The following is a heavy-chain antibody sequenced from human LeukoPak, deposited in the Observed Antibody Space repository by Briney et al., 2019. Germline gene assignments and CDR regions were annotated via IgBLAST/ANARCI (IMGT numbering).Heavy chain of an antibody. Sequence: PGGSLSLSCAASGFTFSCYAMSWVRQAPGKGLEWVTTISGSGGSTYYADSGKGRFTISRDNSTNTLYLQMNSLRAEDTAVYYCAKVYSGSYTTYYFDYWGQGTLVTVSS. D-gene: IGHD1-26*01. J-gene: IGHJ4*02. CDR1: GFTFSCYA. CDR2: ISGSGGST. CDR3: AKVYSGSYTTYYFDY. V-gene: IGHV3-23*01.